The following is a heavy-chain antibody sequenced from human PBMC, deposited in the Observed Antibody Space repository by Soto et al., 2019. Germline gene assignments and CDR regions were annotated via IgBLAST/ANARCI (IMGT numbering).Heavy chain of an antibody. J-gene: IGHJ4*02. V-gene: IGHV4-30-4*01. CDR1: GGSISSGDYY. CDR3: ARVDYDFWSGYYKFGY. Sequence: SETLSLTCTVSGGSISSGDYYWSWIRQPPGKGLEWIGYIYYSGSTYYNPSLKSRVTISVDTSKNQFSLKLSSVTAADTAVYYCARVDYDFWSGYYKFGYWGRGTLVKVSS. D-gene: IGHD3-3*01. CDR2: IYYSGST.